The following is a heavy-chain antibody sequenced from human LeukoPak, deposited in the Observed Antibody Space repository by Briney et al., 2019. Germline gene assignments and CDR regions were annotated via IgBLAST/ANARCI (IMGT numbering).Heavy chain of an antibody. CDR2: IYHSGST. D-gene: IGHD6-13*01. Sequence: KASETLSLTCTVSGGSISSGSYYWSWIRQPPGKGLEWIGYIYHSGSTYYNPSLKSRVTISVDRSKNQFSLKLSSVTAADTAVYYCARSGHSSSWLFDYWGQGTLVTVSS. J-gene: IGHJ4*02. CDR3: ARSGHSSSWLFDY. CDR1: GGSISSGSYY. V-gene: IGHV4-30-2*01.